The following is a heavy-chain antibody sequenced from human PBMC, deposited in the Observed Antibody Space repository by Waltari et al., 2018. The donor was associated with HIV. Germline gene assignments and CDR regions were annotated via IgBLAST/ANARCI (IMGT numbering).Heavy chain of an antibody. CDR2: SNPDSGGT. V-gene: IGHV1-2*02. Sequence: QVQRVQSGAEVKKPGASVKVSCKASGYTFTGYYMHWVRQAPGQGLEWMGWSNPDSGGTDYAQKFHGRVTMTRDTSISTAYMELTRLRSDDTAVYYWAREPSLTTAYDYWGQGTLVTVSS. D-gene: IGHD4-17*01. CDR3: AREPSLTTAYDY. J-gene: IGHJ4*02. CDR1: GYTFTGYY.